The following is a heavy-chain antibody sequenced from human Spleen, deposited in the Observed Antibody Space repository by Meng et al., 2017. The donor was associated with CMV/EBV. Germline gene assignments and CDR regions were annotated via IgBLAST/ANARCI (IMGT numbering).Heavy chain of an antibody. CDR1: GFTFDDYA. J-gene: IGHJ4*02. V-gene: IGHV3-9*01. D-gene: IGHD6-13*01. CDR2: ISWNSGSI. Sequence: SLKISCAASGFTFDDYAMHWVRQAPGKGLEWVSGISWNSGSIGYADSVKGRFTISRDNAKNSLYLQMTSLRAEDTAVYYCTRGYSSSWYAPDYWGQGTLVTVSS. CDR3: TRGYSSSWYAPDY.